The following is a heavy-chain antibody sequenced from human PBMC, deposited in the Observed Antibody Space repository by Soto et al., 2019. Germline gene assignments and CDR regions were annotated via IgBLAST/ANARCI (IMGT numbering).Heavy chain of an antibody. V-gene: IGHV1-18*04. CDR1: GYTFTSYG. Sequence: ASVKVSCQYSGYTFTSYGVRWVRPAPGQGLEWLGWISVYTGNPKHAQKCQGRVTLTTGASTSTAYMELRSMRSDDTAVYYCARERGTSGRCCTHHFDVWGQGTTVPVSS. J-gene: IGHJ6*02. CDR2: ISVYTGNP. CDR3: ARERGTSGRCCTHHFDV. D-gene: IGHD3-10*01.